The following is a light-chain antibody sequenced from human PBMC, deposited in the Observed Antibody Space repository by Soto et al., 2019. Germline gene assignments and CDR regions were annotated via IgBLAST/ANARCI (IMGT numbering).Light chain of an antibody. CDR2: GAS. J-gene: IGKJ5*01. CDR3: QQYGSLIT. V-gene: IGKV3-20*01. CDR1: QSVSSSY. Sequence: EIVLTQSPGTLSLSPGERATLSCRASQSVSSSYLAWYQQKPGQAPRLPIYGASSRATGIPDRFSGSGSGTDFTLTISRLEPEDFAVYYCQQYGSLITFGQGTRLEI.